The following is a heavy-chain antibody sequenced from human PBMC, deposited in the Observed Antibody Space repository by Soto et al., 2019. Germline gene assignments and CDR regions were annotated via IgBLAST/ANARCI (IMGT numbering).Heavy chain of an antibody. V-gene: IGHV3-7*01. CDR3: AREGAVAGTFYYYYGMDV. D-gene: IGHD6-19*01. CDR1: GFTFSSYW. J-gene: IGHJ6*02. CDR2: IKQDGSEK. Sequence: HPGGSLRLSCAASGFTFSSYWMSWVRQAPGKGLEWVANIKQDGSEKYYVDSVKGRFTISRDNAKNSLYQQMNSLRAEDTAVYYCAREGAVAGTFYYYYGMDVWGQGTTVTVSS.